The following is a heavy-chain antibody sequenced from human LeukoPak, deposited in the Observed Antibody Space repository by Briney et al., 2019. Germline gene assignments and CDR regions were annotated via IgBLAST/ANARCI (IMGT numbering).Heavy chain of an antibody. CDR1: GFTFSNYA. J-gene: IGHJ4*02. V-gene: IGHV3-23*01. D-gene: IGHD2-2*01. CDR3: AKDYAVGSLGS. Sequence: GGSLRLSCAASGFTFSNYAMTWVRQAPGKGLEWVSTIGGSGYTTYYADSVKGLFTISRDNSKSTLYLQMNSLRVEDTAVYYCAKDYAVGSLGSWGQGTLVTVSS. CDR2: IGGSGYTT.